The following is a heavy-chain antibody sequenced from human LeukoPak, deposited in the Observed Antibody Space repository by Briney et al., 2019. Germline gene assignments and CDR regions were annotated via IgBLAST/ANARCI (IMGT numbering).Heavy chain of an antibody. J-gene: IGHJ4*02. CDR1: GFTFSSYW. D-gene: IGHD3-16*01. CDR3: AKHGPNVFDF. CDR2: IKTDGTEN. V-gene: IGHV3-7*05. Sequence: PGGSLRLSCAASGFTFSSYWMGWVRQAPGKWLEWVANIKTDGTENYYVDSVKGRFTISRDNAKNLLYLQMNSLRGEDTAVYYGAKHGPNVFDFWGQGTLVTVTS.